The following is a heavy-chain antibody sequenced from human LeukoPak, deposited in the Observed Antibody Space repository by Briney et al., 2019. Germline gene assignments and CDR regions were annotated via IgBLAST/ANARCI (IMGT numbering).Heavy chain of an antibody. J-gene: IGHJ4*02. D-gene: IGHD3-10*01. CDR2: IYSGGTT. Sequence: PGGALRPSCAASGFTLISNYMSWVRQARGKGLDWVAAIYSGGTTYYRVCRKGRVTISRDNSKNTLYLQMNSLRAEDTAAYYCARAPGSSGSYPFDYWGQGNLLTVSS. CDR1: GFTLISNY. V-gene: IGHV3-53*01. CDR3: ARAPGSSGSYPFDY.